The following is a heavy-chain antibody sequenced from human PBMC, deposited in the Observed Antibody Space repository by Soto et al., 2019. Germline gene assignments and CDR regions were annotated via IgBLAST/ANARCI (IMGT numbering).Heavy chain of an antibody. J-gene: IGHJ4*02. Sequence: VLLEESGGGLVKPGGSLSLSCVGSGFTFKDFYMAWIRDVPGKGLQWIASISGSGITNYLAASLEGRLTVTRDNAKNSVSLQLRSLRVDDTATYYCARDLEYNYAGPRMFDYWGQGVLVTVSS. V-gene: IGHV3-11*01. CDR1: GFTFKDFY. CDR3: ARDLEYNYAGPRMFDY. CDR2: ISGSGITN. D-gene: IGHD3-16*01.